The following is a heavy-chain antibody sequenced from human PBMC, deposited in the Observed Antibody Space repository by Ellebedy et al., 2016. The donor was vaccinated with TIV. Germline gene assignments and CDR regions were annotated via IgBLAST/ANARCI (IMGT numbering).Heavy chain of an antibody. V-gene: IGHV4-61*01. CDR3: ARTENNWFDP. CDR1: GNSVSSSNYF. D-gene: IGHD2/OR15-2a*01. CDR2: RYYSGST. J-gene: IGHJ5*02. Sequence: SETLSLTXSFSGNSVSSSNYFWGWIRQPPGADLECIGYRYYSGSTNYNPSLKSRVTISIDPSKNQIPLKLNSVTPADTAVYFCARTENNWFDPWGQGTLVTVSS.